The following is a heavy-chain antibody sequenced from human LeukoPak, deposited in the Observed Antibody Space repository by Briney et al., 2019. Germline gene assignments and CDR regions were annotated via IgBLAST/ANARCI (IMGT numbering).Heavy chain of an antibody. CDR3: ARRSGDYFNYFDY. V-gene: IGHV5-51*01. D-gene: IGHD4-17*01. Sequence: GESLKISCQGSGYYFSNYWIGWVRQMPEKGLEWMGIIYPVDSDTRYSPSFQGQVTISADKSISTAYLQWSSLKASDTAMYYCARRSGDYFNYFDYWGQGTLVTVSS. CDR2: IYPVDSDT. J-gene: IGHJ4*02. CDR1: GYYFSNYW.